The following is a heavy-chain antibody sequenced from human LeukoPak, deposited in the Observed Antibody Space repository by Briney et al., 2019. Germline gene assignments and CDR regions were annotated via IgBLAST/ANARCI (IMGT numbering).Heavy chain of an antibody. CDR3: ARSEVRGRYDY. V-gene: IGHV6-1*01. Sequence: SQTLSLTCAISGDSVSSNSAIWNWIRQSPSRGLERLGRTYYRSKWYNDYAVFVKSRIIVNPDTSKNQFSLQLTSVTPEDTAVYYCARSEVRGRYDYWGQGTLVTVSS. CDR1: GDSVSSNSAI. D-gene: IGHD3-10*01. J-gene: IGHJ4*02. CDR2: TYYRSKWYN.